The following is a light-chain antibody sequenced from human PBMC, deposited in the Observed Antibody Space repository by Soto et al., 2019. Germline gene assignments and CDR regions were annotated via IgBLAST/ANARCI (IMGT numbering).Light chain of an antibody. CDR1: SSNIGSNA. CDR2: SSN. J-gene: IGLJ1*01. V-gene: IGLV1-44*01. CDR3: ATWDDSLNGAYV. Sequence: QSVLTQPPSASGTPGQRVTMSCSGSSSNIGSNAVSWYQQVPGTAPKLLMYSSNQRPSGVPDRFSGSKSGTSASLAISGLQSEDKADYYCATWDDSLNGAYVFGTGTKFTVL.